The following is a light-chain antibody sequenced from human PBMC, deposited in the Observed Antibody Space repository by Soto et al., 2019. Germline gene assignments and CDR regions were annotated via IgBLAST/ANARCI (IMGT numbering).Light chain of an antibody. V-gene: IGKV1-39*01. CDR2: AAS. CDR1: QSISTF. CDR3: EQSYTTPQSWT. J-gene: IGKJ1*01. Sequence: DIQMTQSPSSLSASVGDRVTITCRASQSISTFLNWYQQKPGKAPKLLIYAASTLQSGVPSGFSGSGSGTDFALTISSLQPEDFASDFCEQSYTTPQSWTFGQGAKVEIK.